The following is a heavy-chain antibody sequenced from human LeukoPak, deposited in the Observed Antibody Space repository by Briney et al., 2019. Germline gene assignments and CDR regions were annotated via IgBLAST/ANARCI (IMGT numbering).Heavy chain of an antibody. CDR1: GFTFSSYW. V-gene: IGHV3-7*01. Sequence: PGGSLRLSCAASGFTFSSYWMSWVRQAPGKGLEWVANIKQDGSEKYHVDSVRGRFTISRDNAKNSLYLQMNSLRAEDTAVYYCARVRYSRGDYFDYWGQGTLVTVSS. CDR2: IKQDGSEK. J-gene: IGHJ4*02. D-gene: IGHD2-15*01. CDR3: ARVRYSRGDYFDY.